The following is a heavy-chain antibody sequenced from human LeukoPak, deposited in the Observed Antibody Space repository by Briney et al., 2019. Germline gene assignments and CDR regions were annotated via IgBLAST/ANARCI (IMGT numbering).Heavy chain of an antibody. D-gene: IGHD2-2*01. CDR2: ISGSASST. V-gene: IGHV3-23*01. CDR1: GFSFNDAW. Sequence: GGSLRLSCAASGFSFNDAWMNWVRQTPGKGPEWVSGISGSASSTYYTDSVKGRFTISRDNSKNTLYLQMNSLRAEDTALYYCAKDKHEVVPAADEYWGQGTLVTVSS. J-gene: IGHJ4*02. CDR3: AKDKHEVVPAADEY.